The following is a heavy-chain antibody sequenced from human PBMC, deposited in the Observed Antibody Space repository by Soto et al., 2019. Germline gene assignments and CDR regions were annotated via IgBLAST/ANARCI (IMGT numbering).Heavy chain of an antibody. CDR2: IIPIFGTA. Sequence: SVKVSCKASGGTFSRYAISWVRQAPGQGLEWMGGIIPIFGTANYAQKFQGRVTITADESTSTAYMELSSLRSEDTAVYYCARVGYYYDSSGYRWFDPWGQGTLVTVSS. J-gene: IGHJ5*02. CDR3: ARVGYYYDSSGYRWFDP. V-gene: IGHV1-69*13. CDR1: GGTFSRYA. D-gene: IGHD3-22*01.